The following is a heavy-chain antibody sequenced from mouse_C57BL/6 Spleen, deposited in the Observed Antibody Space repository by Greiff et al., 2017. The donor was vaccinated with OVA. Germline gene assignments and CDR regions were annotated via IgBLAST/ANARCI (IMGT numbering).Heavy chain of an antibody. CDR2: IYPGGGYT. V-gene: IGHV1-63*01. J-gene: IGHJ3*01. Sequence: QVQLQQSGAELVRPGTSVKMSCKASGYTFTNYWIGWAKQRPGHGLEWIGDIYPGGGYTNYNEKFKGKATLTADKSSSTAYMQFSSLTSEDSAIYYCARKESDYDGAGFAYWGQGTLVTVSA. CDR3: ARKESDYDGAGFAY. D-gene: IGHD2-4*01. CDR1: GYTFTNYW.